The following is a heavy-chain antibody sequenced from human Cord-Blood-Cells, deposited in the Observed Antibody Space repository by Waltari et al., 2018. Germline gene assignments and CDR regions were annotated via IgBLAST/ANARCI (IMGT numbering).Heavy chain of an antibody. Sequence: QVQLQESGPGLVKPSGTLSLTCAVSGGSISSSNWWSWVRQPPGKGLEWIGEIYHRGCTNYNPSRKSRVTISVDKSKNQFYLKLSSVTAADTAVYYCARAKDSSSPLYYFDYWGQGTLVTVSS. CDR1: GGSISSSNW. J-gene: IGHJ4*02. CDR3: ARAKDSSSPLYYFDY. D-gene: IGHD6-13*01. CDR2: IYHRGCT. V-gene: IGHV4-4*02.